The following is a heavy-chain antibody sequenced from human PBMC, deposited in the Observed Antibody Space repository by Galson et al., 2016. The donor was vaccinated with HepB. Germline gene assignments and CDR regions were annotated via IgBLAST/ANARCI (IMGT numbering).Heavy chain of an antibody. CDR1: GFTFNNYA. V-gene: IGHV3-11*01. J-gene: IGHJ4*02. CDR2: ISSGGRTT. CDR3: TRLPLERAPRFDF. Sequence: SLRLSCAASGFTFNNYAMSWVRQAPGKGLEWISYISSGGRTTYYADSVKGRFTISRDDAKNSLYLQMNSLRADDTAVYYCTRLPLERAPRFDFWDQGSLVTVSS.